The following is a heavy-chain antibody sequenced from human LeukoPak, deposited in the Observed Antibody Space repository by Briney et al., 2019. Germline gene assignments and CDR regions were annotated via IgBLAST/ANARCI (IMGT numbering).Heavy chain of an antibody. CDR1: GGSISSYY. CDR2: IYYSGGT. V-gene: IGHV4-59*08. Sequence: PSETLSLTCTVSGGSISSYYWSWIRQPPGKGLEWIGYIYYSGGTNYNPSLKSRVTISVDTSKNQFSLKLSSVTAADTAVYYCASQTMVRGVIGYGWFDPWGEGTLVTVSS. D-gene: IGHD3-10*01. CDR3: ASQTMVRGVIGYGWFDP. J-gene: IGHJ5*02.